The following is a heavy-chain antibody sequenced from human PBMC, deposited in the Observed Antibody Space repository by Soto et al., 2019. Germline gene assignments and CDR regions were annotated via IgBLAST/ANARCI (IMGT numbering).Heavy chain of an antibody. CDR2: ISTYSGDP. V-gene: IGHV1-18*04. J-gene: IGHJ5*02. D-gene: IGHD3-16*01. CDR1: GYSFTSNA. CDR3: ARVWGSYKAPSGGAGFDP. Sequence: GASVKVSCKTSGYSFTSNAITWVRQAPGQGLEWMGWISTYSGDPNYAQKFQGRVTMTTDTSTNTAYMELRNLRSDDTAVYYCARVWGSYKAPSGGAGFDPWGQGTLVTVS.